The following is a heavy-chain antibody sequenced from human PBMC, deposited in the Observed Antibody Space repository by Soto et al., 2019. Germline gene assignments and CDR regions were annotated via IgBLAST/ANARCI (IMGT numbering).Heavy chain of an antibody. V-gene: IGHV4-59*01. CDR1: GGSISSYY. D-gene: IGHD3-3*01. CDR3: ASTRYDFWSGYYYYYGMDV. Sequence: QVQLQESGPGLVKPSETLSLTCTVSGGSISSYYWSWIRQPPGKGLEWLGYIYYSGSTNYNPSLKSGVTISVDTSKNQFSLKLSSVTAADTAVYYCASTRYDFWSGYYYYYGMDVWGQGTTVTVSS. J-gene: IGHJ6*02. CDR2: IYYSGST.